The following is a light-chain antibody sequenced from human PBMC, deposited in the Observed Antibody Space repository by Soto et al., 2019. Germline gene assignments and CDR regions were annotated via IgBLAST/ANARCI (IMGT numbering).Light chain of an antibody. V-gene: IGKV1-9*01. CDR1: QGINTF. CDR2: AAS. Sequence: IQLSKYPPSLSQSEGYRGTITFRASQGINTFLAWYQQKAGKAPKLLIYAASTLQSGVPSRFSGSGSGTDFTLTISRPQPEDFATYYCQQQNSYPITFGQGTKLDIK. CDR3: QQQNSYPIT. J-gene: IGKJ5*01.